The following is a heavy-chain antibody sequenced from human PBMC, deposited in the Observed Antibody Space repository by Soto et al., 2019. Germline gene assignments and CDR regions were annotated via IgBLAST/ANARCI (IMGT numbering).Heavy chain of an antibody. CDR3: ARSQGSSTSLEIYYYYYYGMDV. CDR2: IIPIPGTA. V-gene: IGHV1-69*01. Sequence: QVQLVQSGAEVKKPGSSVKVSCKASGGTFGSYAISWVRQAPGQGLEWRGGIIPIPGTANYAQKFQGRVTIAADESTCTAYMELSSLRSEDTAVYYCARSQGSSTSLEIYYYYYYGMDVWGQGTTVTVSS. CDR1: GGTFGSYA. J-gene: IGHJ6*02. D-gene: IGHD2-2*01.